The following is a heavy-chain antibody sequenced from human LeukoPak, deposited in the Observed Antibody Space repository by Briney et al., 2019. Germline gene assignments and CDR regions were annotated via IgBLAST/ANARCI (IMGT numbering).Heavy chain of an antibody. CDR1: GGSFSGYY. CDR3: ARGSSTVVTVYYFDY. CDR2: INHSGST. D-gene: IGHD4-23*01. J-gene: IGHJ4*02. Sequence: SETLSLTCAVYGGSFSGYYWSWIRQPPGKGLEWIGEINHSGSTNYNPSLKSRVTISVDTSKNQFSLKLSSVTAADTAVYYCARGSSTVVTVYYFDYWGQGTLATVSS. V-gene: IGHV4-34*01.